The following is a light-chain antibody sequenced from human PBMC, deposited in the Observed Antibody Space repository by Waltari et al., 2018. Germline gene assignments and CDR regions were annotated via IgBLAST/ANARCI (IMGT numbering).Light chain of an antibody. CDR3: QQLIHYLWT. J-gene: IGKJ1*01. Sequence: DIQMAQSPSSLSASVGDRITITCRASQSINSHLNWYQHKSGKAPKLLIYAASSLQSGVPSRFSGSGSGTDFTLTISSLQPEDFATYHCQQLIHYLWTFGQGTKVEI. V-gene: IGKV1-39*01. CDR1: QSINSH. CDR2: AAS.